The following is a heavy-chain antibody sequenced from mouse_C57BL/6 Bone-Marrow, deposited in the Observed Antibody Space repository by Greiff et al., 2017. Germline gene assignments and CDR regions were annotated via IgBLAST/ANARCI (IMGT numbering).Heavy chain of an antibody. Sequence: VQLQQSGAELVKPGASVKVSCTASGYTFTSYWMPWVKQSPGHGLAWIGRIHPSDSDTNYNQKFKGKSTLTVDKSSSTAYMQLSRQTAEDSAVYYCAIWKGRRFAYWGQGTLVTVSA. J-gene: IGHJ3*01. CDR3: AIWKGRRFAY. V-gene: IGHV1-74*01. CDR1: GYTFTSYW. CDR2: IHPSDSDT.